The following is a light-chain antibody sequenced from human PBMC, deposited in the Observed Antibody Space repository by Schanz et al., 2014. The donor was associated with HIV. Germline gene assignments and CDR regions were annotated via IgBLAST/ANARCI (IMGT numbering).Light chain of an antibody. CDR2: SSY. J-gene: IGLJ3*02. CDR1: SSNIGSNA. V-gene: IGLV1-44*01. CDR3: SAWDDSLNGPV. Sequence: QSVLTQPPSASGTPGQSVTISCSGSSSNIGSNAVHWYQQLPGTAPKLLIHSSYHRPSGVPDRFSGSTSDTSASLAISGLQSEDEADYYCSAWDDSLNGPVFGGGTKVTVL.